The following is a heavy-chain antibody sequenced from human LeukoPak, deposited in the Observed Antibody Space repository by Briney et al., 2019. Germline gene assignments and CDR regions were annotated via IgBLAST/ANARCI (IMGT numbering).Heavy chain of an antibody. CDR2: IYHSGST. D-gene: IGHD5-18*01. J-gene: IGHJ3*02. CDR3: ARGYSYGYSDALDI. CDR1: GYSISSGYY. Sequence: SETLSLTCAVSGYSISSGYYWGCIRHSPGKGLEGIGNIYHSGSTYYNPSLKSRVTISVDTSKKQFSLKLSSVTAADTAVYYCARGYSYGYSDALDIWGQGTMVTVSS. V-gene: IGHV4-38-2*01.